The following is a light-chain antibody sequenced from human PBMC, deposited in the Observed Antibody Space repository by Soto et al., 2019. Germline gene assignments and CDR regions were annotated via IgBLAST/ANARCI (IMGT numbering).Light chain of an antibody. CDR1: PSVANF. J-gene: IGKJ5*01. Sequence: EIVLTQSPATLSLSPGERATLSCRASPSVANFVAWYQQKPGQAPRLLIYGAFNRATGIPARFSGSGSGTDFTLTISSLEPEDSAVYYCQQRNVWPPVTFGQATRLEIK. CDR3: QQRNVWPPVT. V-gene: IGKV3-11*01. CDR2: GAF.